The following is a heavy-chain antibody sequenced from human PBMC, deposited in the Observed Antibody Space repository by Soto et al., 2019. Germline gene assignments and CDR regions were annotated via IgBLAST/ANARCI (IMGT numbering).Heavy chain of an antibody. CDR1: GGSFSGYY. CDR3: ARGTPAVFYYYYGMDV. J-gene: IGHJ6*01. V-gene: IGHV4-34*01. CDR2: INHSGST. Sequence: SETLSLTCAVYGGSFSGYYWSWIRQPPWKGLEWIGEINHSGSTNYNPSLKSRVTISVDTSKNQFSLKLSSVTAADTAVYYCARGTPAVFYYYYGMDVWGQGTTVTVSS.